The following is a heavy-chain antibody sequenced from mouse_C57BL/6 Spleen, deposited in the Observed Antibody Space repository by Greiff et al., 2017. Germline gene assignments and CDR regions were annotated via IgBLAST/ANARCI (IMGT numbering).Heavy chain of an antibody. CDR3: ARDIYYYGTADY. J-gene: IGHJ2*01. D-gene: IGHD1-1*01. CDR1: GYSITSGYY. CDR2: ISYDGSN. Sequence: EVQLVESGPGLVKPSQSLSLTCSVTGYSITSGYYWNWIRQFPGNKLEWMGYISYDGSNNYNPSLKNRISITRDTSKNQFLLKLNSVTTEDTATYYCARDIYYYGTADYWGQGTTLTVSS. V-gene: IGHV3-6*01.